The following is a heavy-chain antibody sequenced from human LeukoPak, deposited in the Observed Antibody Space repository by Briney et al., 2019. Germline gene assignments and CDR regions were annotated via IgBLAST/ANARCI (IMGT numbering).Heavy chain of an antibody. J-gene: IGHJ4*02. V-gene: IGHV4-30-4*01. CDR3: ARGPYDSSGYYDFDY. D-gene: IGHD3-22*01. CDR2: IYYSGST. CDR1: GGSISSGDYY. Sequence: PSETLSLTCTVSGGSISSGDYYWSWIRQPPGKGLEWNGYIYYSGSTYYNPSLKSRVTISVDTSKNQFSLKLSSVTAADTAVYYCARGPYDSSGYYDFDYWGQGTLVTVSS.